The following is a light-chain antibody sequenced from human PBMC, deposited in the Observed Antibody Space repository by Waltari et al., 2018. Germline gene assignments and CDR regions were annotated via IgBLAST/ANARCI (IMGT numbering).Light chain of an antibody. J-gene: IGLJ3*02. Sequence: QSALTQPASVSGSPGQSITISCTGTSSDVGRYKFVSWYQQHPGKAPKLMIYGGTKRPSGVSNRFSGSKSGNTASLTISGLQAEDEADYYCCSYAGRSTWVFGGGTKLTVL. CDR1: SSDVGRYKF. V-gene: IGLV2-23*01. CDR3: CSYAGRSTWV. CDR2: GGT.